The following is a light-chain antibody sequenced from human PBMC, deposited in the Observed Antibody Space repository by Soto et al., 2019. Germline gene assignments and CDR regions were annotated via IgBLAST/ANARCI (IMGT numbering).Light chain of an antibody. CDR2: EVY. CDR3: SAYAGSSTWV. J-gene: IGLJ2*01. Sequence: QSVPTQPPSASGSPGQSVTFSCTGTSSDVGGYNYVSWYQQYPGKAPKLMIYEVYKRHSGVPDRFSGSKSGNTASLTVSGLQPEDEADYNCSAYAGSSTWVFGGGTKLTVL. V-gene: IGLV2-8*01. CDR1: SSDVGGYNY.